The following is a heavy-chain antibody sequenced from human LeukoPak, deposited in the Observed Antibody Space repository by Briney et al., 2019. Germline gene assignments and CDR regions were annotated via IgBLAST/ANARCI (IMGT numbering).Heavy chain of an antibody. Sequence: PSETLSLTCTVSGGSISSGSYYWSWLRQPAGKGLEWIGRIYTSGSTNYNPSLKSRVTISVDTSKNQFSLKLSSVTAADTAVYYCARSTGGYYYDSSGYFDYWGQGTLVTVSS. V-gene: IGHV4-61*02. CDR2: IYTSGST. D-gene: IGHD3-22*01. CDR1: GGSISSGSYY. CDR3: ARSTGGYYYDSSGYFDY. J-gene: IGHJ4*02.